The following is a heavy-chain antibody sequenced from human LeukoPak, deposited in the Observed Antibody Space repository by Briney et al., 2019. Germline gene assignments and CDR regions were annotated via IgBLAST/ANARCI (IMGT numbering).Heavy chain of an antibody. CDR3: AKGRGSGSYFGIDP. D-gene: IGHD3-10*01. Sequence: GGSPRLSCAASGFTFSSYAMSWVRQAPGKGLEWISGIKNSGDRTDYADSVKGRFTISRDNSKNTMYLQMKSLRAEDTAVYYCAKGRGSGSYFGIDPWGQGTLVIVSS. CDR1: GFTFSSYA. J-gene: IGHJ5*02. V-gene: IGHV3-23*01. CDR2: IKNSGDRT.